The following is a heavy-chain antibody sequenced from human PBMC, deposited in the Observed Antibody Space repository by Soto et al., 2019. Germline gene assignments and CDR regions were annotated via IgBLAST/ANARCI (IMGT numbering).Heavy chain of an antibody. CDR3: ARDLWFGELSLGY. J-gene: IGHJ4*02. CDR2: IYYSGST. D-gene: IGHD3-10*01. V-gene: IGHV4-30-4*01. Sequence: SETLSLTCTVSGGSISSGDYYWSWIRQPPGKGLEWIGYIYYSGSTYYNPSLKSRVTISVDTSKNQFSLKLSSVTAADTAVYYCARDLWFGELSLGYWGQGTLVTVSS. CDR1: GGSISSGDYY.